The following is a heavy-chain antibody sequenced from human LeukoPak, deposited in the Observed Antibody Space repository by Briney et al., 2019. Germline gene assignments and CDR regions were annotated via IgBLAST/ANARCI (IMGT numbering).Heavy chain of an antibody. CDR1: GYTFTGYY. CDR2: INPNSGGT. Sequence: ASVKVSCKASGYTFTGYYMHWVRQAPGQGLEWMGWINPNSGGTNYAQKFQGRVTMTRDTSISTAYMELSRLRSDDTAVYYCARDRIGLPATKGYYYMDVWGKGTTVTVSS. CDR3: ARDRIGLPATKGYYYMDV. D-gene: IGHD2-2*01. J-gene: IGHJ6*03. V-gene: IGHV1-2*02.